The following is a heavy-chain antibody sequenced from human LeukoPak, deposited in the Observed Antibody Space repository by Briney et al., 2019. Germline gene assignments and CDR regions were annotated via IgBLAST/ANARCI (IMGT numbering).Heavy chain of an antibody. D-gene: IGHD6-13*01. V-gene: IGHV3-7*01. CDR1: GFTFSSYC. CDR3: ARQSSSWYPNYYYYMDV. CDR2: IKQDGSEK. Sequence: PAGPLRLSCAASGFTFSSYCRSWVRQPPGKGLEWVANIKQDGSEKYYVDSVKGRFTISRDNDKNSLYLQMNSLRAEDTAVYYCARQSSSWYPNYYYYMDVWGKGTTVTVSS. J-gene: IGHJ6*03.